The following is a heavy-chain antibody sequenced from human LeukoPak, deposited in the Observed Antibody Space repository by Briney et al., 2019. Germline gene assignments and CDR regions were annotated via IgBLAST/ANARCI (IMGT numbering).Heavy chain of an antibody. J-gene: IGHJ3*02. Sequence: ASVKVSCKASGGTFSSYVLSWVRQAPGQGLEWMGGIIPLFGTPNYAQKFQGRVTITTDESTSIAYMELSSLRSEDTAVYYCAIEYSSDDAFDIWGQGTMVTVSS. D-gene: IGHD6-6*01. CDR2: IIPLFGTP. CDR1: GGTFSSYV. CDR3: AIEYSSDDAFDI. V-gene: IGHV1-69*05.